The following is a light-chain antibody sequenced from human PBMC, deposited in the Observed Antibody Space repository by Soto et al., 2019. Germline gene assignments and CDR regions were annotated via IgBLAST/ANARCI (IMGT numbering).Light chain of an antibody. Sequence: DIQMTQSPSTLSASVGDRVTITCRASQSFSSWLAWYQQKPGKAPNLLIYKASSLEGGVPSRFSGSGSGTEFTLTISSLQPDDFATYYCQQYNSYPLPLGGGTKVEIK. CDR2: KAS. J-gene: IGKJ4*01. V-gene: IGKV1-5*03. CDR1: QSFSSW. CDR3: QQYNSYPLP.